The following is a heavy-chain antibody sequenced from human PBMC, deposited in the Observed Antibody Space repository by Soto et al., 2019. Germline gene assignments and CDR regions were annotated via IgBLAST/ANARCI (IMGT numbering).Heavy chain of an antibody. J-gene: IGHJ4*02. CDR2: INPSGGST. D-gene: IGHD1-26*01. V-gene: IGHV1-46*01. Sequence: ASVKVSCKASGYTFTSYYMHWVRQAPGQGLEWMGIINPSGGSTSYAQKFQGRVTMTRDTSTSTVYMELNSLRGEDTAVYYCAILAHGKFDYWGQGALVTVSS. CDR3: AILAHGKFDY. CDR1: GYTFTSYY.